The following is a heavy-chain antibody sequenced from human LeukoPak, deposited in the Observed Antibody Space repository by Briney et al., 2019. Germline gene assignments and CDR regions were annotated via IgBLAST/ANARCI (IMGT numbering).Heavy chain of an antibody. V-gene: IGHV3-7*01. D-gene: IGHD3-10*01. CDR3: ARTLLLWFGEFQPSDY. Sequence: PGGSLRLSCAASGFTFSSYWMSWVRQAPGKGLEWVANIKQDGSEKYYVDSVKGRFTISRDNAKNSLYLQMNSLRAEDTAVYYCARTLLLWFGEFQPSDYWGQGTLVTVSS. J-gene: IGHJ4*02. CDR2: IKQDGSEK. CDR1: GFTFSSYW.